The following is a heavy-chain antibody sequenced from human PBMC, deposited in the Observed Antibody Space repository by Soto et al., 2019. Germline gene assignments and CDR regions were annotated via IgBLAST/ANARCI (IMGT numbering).Heavy chain of an antibody. Sequence: PSETLSLTCTVSGDSINNYYWSWIRQPPGKGLEWIGYIYHSGSTDYNPSLKSRVTISVDPSKTQFSLRLSSVTAADTAVYYCARDVNFYVTSRHSNGIDVWCRGTTLTV. CDR3: ARDVNFYVTSRHSNGIDV. V-gene: IGHV4-59*01. CDR2: IYHSGST. D-gene: IGHD2-2*01. J-gene: IGHJ6*02. CDR1: GDSINNYY.